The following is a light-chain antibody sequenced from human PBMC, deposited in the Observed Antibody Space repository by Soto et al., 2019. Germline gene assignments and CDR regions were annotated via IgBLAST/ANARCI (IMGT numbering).Light chain of an antibody. V-gene: IGKV3-20*01. Sequence: EIVLTQSPGTLSLSPGERATLSCRASQSVSSSQLDWYQQKPGQAPRLLIYGASSRATGIPDRFSGSGSGTDFTLTISRLEPEDFAVYYCQQYGSSPWTFGQGTKVEI. CDR3: QQYGSSPWT. CDR1: QSVSSSQ. J-gene: IGKJ1*01. CDR2: GAS.